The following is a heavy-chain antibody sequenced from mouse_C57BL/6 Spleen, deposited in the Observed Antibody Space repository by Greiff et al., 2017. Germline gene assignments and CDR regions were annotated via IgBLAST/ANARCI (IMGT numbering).Heavy chain of an antibody. J-gene: IGHJ2*01. V-gene: IGHV8-12*01. CDR3: ARRGDCYGDFDY. D-gene: IGHD2-3*01. CDR1: GFSLSTSGMG. Sequence: QVTLKVCGPGILQSSQTLSLTCSFSGFSLSTSGMGVSWIRQPSGKGLEWLAHIYWDDDKRYNPSLKRRLTISKDTSRNQVFLKSPSVDTSDTATYYCARRGDCYGDFDYWGQGTTLTVSS. CDR2: IYWDDDK.